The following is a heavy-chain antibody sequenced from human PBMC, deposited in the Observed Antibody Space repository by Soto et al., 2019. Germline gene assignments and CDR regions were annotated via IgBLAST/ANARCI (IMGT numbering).Heavy chain of an antibody. V-gene: IGHV3-23*01. CDR2: ISGSGGST. CDR1: GFTFSSYA. CDR3: ARNPHPNSGYDPESFDY. D-gene: IGHD5-12*01. J-gene: IGHJ4*02. Sequence: GGSLRLSCAASGFTFSSYAMSWVRQAPGKGLEWVSAISGSGGSTYYADSVKGRFTISRDNSKNTLYLQMNSLRAEDTAVYYCARNPHPNSGYDPESFDYWGQGTLVTVSS.